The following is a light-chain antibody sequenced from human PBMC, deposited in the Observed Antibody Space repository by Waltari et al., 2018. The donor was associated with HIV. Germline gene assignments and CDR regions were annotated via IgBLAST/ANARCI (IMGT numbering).Light chain of an antibody. CDR3: QVGDGLNDHLLV. Sequence: SYVLTQPPSVSVAPGKTATVTCGGDHIGSKSVHWYKQKPGQAPLLVIHYDTDRPSGIPERFSGSKSGNTATLTISRVEPGDEAAYHCQVGDGLNDHLLVFGKGTEVTVL. J-gene: IGLJ1*01. V-gene: IGLV3-21*04. CDR2: YDT. CDR1: HIGSKS.